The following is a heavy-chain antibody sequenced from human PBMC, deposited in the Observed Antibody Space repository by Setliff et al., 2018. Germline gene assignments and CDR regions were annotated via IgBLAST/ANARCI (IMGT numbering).Heavy chain of an antibody. Sequence: PGGSLRLSCAASGFTFSSYTMNWVRQAPGQGLEWVSSIDSSSTWIYYADSVKGRFTISRDNAKNSLYLQMSSLRAEDTAVYYCARSLGIRDYSYFDLWGRGTLVTVSS. CDR2: IDSSSTWI. CDR3: ARSLGIRDYSYFDL. J-gene: IGHJ2*01. D-gene: IGHD5-12*01. V-gene: IGHV3-21*01. CDR1: GFTFSSYT.